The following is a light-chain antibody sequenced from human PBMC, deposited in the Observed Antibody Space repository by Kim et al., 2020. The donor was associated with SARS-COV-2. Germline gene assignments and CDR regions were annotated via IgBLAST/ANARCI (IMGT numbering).Light chain of an antibody. CDR2: GAS. CDR1: QDSGKD. V-gene: IGKV1-17*01. J-gene: IGKJ5*01. Sequence: SGSGGGRVTIPWRGSQDSGKDVGWYQQNPGRAPKRLNYGASNLRRGGPSRFSGSGSETEFTLTNNSLQPEEFATYFWLQDRTYPITFGQGTRLEIK. CDR3: LQDRTYPIT.